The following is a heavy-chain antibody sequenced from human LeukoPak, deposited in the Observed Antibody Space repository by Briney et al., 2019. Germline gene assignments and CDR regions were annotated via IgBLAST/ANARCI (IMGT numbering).Heavy chain of an antibody. V-gene: IGHV3-73*01. J-gene: IGHJ4*02. CDR1: GFTFSGSA. Sequence: GGSLRLSCAASGFTFSGSAMHWVRQASGKGLEWVGRIRSKANSYATAYAASVKGRFTISRDDSKNTAYLQMNSLKTEDTAVYYWTPHPLRALDYWGQGTLVTVSS. CDR3: TPHPLRALDY. CDR2: IRSKANSYAT.